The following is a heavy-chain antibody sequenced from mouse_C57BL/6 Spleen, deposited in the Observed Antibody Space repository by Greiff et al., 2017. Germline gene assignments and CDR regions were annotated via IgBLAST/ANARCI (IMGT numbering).Heavy chain of an antibody. Sequence: EVKLVESGGGLVKPGGSLKLSCAASGFTFSSYAMSWVRQTPEKRLEWVATISDGGSYTYYPDNVKGRFTISRDNAKNNLYLQMSHLKSEDTAMYYCARDTITTVGYVDYWGQGTTLTVSS. D-gene: IGHD1-1*01. J-gene: IGHJ2*01. V-gene: IGHV5-4*01. CDR1: GFTFSSYA. CDR2: ISDGGSYT. CDR3: ARDTITTVGYVDY.